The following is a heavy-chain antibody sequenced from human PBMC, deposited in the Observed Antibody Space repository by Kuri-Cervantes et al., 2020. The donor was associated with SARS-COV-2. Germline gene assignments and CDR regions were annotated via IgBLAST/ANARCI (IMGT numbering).Heavy chain of an antibody. V-gene: IGHV4-30-4*01. CDR1: GGSISSGDYY. D-gene: IGHD3-16*02. Sequence: SETLSLTCTVSGGSISSGDYYWSWIRQPPGKGLEWIGYIYYSGSTYYNPSLKSRVTISVDTSKNQFSLKLSSVTAADTAVYYCARDPYYDYVWVSYRLGGAFDIWGQGTMVTVSS. CDR2: IYYSGST. J-gene: IGHJ3*02. CDR3: ARDPYYDYVWVSYRLGGAFDI.